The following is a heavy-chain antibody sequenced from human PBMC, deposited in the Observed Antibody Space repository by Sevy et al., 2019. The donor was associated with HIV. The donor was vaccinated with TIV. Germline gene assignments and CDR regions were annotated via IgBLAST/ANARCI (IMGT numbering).Heavy chain of an antibody. CDR3: AREDLDGSGSYYPDY. CDR2: ISAYNGNT. J-gene: IGHJ4*02. Sequence: ASVKVSCKASGYTFTSYGISWVRQAPGQGLEWMGWISAYNGNTNYAQKLQGRVTMTTDTSTRTAYMELRSLRSDDTAVYYCAREDLDGSGSYYPDYWGQGTLVTVSS. V-gene: IGHV1-18*04. CDR1: GYTFTSYG. D-gene: IGHD3-10*01.